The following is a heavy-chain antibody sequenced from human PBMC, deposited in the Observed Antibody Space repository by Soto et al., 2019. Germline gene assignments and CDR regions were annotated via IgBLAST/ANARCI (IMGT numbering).Heavy chain of an antibody. CDR2: ISSNSSST. CDR1: GFTFSSYS. J-gene: IGHJ6*02. D-gene: IGHD3-3*01. V-gene: IGHV3-48*04. Sequence: GGSLRLSCAASGFTFSSYSMNWIRQATGKGLEWVSCISSNSSSTSYADSVKGRFTISRDNAKNTLYLQMNSLRAEDTAVYYCAREVYDFWSGYYMYYYGMDVWGQGTTVTVSS. CDR3: AREVYDFWSGYYMYYYGMDV.